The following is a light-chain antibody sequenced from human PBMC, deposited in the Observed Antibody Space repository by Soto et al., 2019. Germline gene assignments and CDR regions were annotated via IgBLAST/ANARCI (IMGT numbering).Light chain of an antibody. CDR3: QERTGWPPWT. CDR1: QSVSSN. Sequence: EIVMTQSPATLSVSQGERATLSCRASQSVSSNLAWYQQKPGQAPRLLIYGASTRATGIPARFSGSGSGTEFTLTISSLQSGDFAVYYCQERTGWPPWTFGQGTKVDIK. V-gene: IGKV3-15*01. CDR2: GAS. J-gene: IGKJ1*01.